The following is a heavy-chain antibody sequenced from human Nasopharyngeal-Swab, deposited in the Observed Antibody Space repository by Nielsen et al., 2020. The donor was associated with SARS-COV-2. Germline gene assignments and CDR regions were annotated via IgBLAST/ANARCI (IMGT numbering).Heavy chain of an antibody. V-gene: IGHV3-23*01. CDR1: GFSFSSYD. D-gene: IGHD2-8*01. Sequence: GGSLRLSSAASGFSFSSYDMSWVRQAPGKGLEWVSALTASGGSTYYADSVMGRFTISRDTSKDTLFLQMNGLRAEDSAVYYCAKDLWPPYGMDVWGQGTTVTVSS. J-gene: IGHJ6*02. CDR2: LTASGGST. CDR3: AKDLWPPYGMDV.